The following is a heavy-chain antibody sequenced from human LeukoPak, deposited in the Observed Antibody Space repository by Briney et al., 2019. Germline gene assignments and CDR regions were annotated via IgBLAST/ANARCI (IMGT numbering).Heavy chain of an antibody. CDR2: IIPILGIA. CDR1: GGTFSSYA. D-gene: IGHD5-12*01. V-gene: IGHV1-69*04. CDR3: ARYSGYDLSLLQNAFDI. J-gene: IGHJ3*02. Sequence: RASVKVSCKASGGTFSSYAISWVRQAPGQGPEWMGRIIPILGIANYAQKFQGRVTITADKSTSTAYMELSSLRSEDTAVYYCARYSGYDLSLLQNAFDIWGQGTMVTVSS.